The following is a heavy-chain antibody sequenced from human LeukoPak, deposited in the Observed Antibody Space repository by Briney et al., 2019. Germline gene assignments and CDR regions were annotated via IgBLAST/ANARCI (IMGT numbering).Heavy chain of an antibody. CDR3: AKERMDCTNGVCYTSGLLDY. CDR1: GFTFSSYE. V-gene: IGHV3-48*03. Sequence: GGSLRLSCAASGFTFSSYEMNWVRQAPGKGLEWVSYINSSGGSIYYADSVRGRFTISRDNAKNSLYLQMNSLRAEDTAVYYCAKERMDCTNGVCYTSGLLDYWGQGTLVTVSS. D-gene: IGHD2-8*01. CDR2: INSSGGSI. J-gene: IGHJ4*02.